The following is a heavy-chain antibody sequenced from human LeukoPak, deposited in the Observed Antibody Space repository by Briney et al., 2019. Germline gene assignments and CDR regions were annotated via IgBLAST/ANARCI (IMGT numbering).Heavy chain of an antibody. J-gene: IGHJ6*03. Sequence: GGSLRLSCAASGFTFRSYWMSWVRQAPGKGLEWVANIKQDGSEKYYVDSVKGRFTISRDNAKNSLYLQMNSLRAEDTAVYYCARERLYGDYYYYYYMDVWGKGTTVTASS. CDR1: GFTFRSYW. CDR2: IKQDGSEK. V-gene: IGHV3-7*01. CDR3: ARERLYGDYYYYYYMDV. D-gene: IGHD4-17*01.